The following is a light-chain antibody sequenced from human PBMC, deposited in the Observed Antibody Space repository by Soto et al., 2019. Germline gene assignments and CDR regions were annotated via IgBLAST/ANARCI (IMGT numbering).Light chain of an antibody. V-gene: IGLV2-14*03. Sequence: QSALTQPASVSGSPGQSVNISCTGTSSDVGAYKYVSWYQKHPGKAPKLMIYGVSNRPSGISNRFSGSKSGNTAFLTISGLQPEDEADYYCSSFTGPTTLDVFGTGTKLTVL. CDR2: GVS. CDR1: SSDVGAYKY. CDR3: SSFTGPTTLDV. J-gene: IGLJ1*01.